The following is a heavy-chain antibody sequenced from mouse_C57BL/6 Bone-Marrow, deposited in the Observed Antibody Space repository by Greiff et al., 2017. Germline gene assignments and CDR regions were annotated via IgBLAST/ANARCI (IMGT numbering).Heavy chain of an antibody. CDR1: GFNIKDDY. J-gene: IGHJ2*01. V-gene: IGHV14-4*01. Sequence: DVQLVESGAELVRPGASVKLSCTASGFNIKDDYMHWVKQRPEQGLEWIGWIDPENGDTEYASKFQGKATITADTSSNTAYLQLSSLTSEDTAVYYCTTSPAQATPEYWGQGTTLTVSS. CDR2: IDPENGDT. CDR3: TTSPAQATPEY. D-gene: IGHD3-2*02.